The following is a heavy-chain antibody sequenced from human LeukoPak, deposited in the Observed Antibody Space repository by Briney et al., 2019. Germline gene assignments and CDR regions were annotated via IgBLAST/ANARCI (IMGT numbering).Heavy chain of an antibody. V-gene: IGHV3-30*18. D-gene: IGHD3-9*01. Sequence: GGSLRLSCAASAFTFSSYGTHWVRQAPGKGLEWVAVISYDGSNKYYAESVKGRFNIYRDNSKNTLYLQMNSLRAEDTAVYYCAKEKDFDWSNLDYWGQGTLVTVSS. J-gene: IGHJ4*02. CDR3: AKEKDFDWSNLDY. CDR2: ISYDGSNK. CDR1: AFTFSSYG.